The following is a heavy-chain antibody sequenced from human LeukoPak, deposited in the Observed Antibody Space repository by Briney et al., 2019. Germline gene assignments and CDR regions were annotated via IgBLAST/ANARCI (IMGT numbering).Heavy chain of an antibody. CDR1: GFTFSSYG. Sequence: PGRSLRLSCAASGFTFSSYGMHWVRQAPGKGLEWVANIKQDGGEKYYVDSVKGRFTISRDNAKNSLYLQMNSLRAEDTAVYYCARDYYYDSSGYHDYWGQGTLVTVSS. CDR2: IKQDGGEK. J-gene: IGHJ4*02. CDR3: ARDYYYDSSGYHDY. V-gene: IGHV3-7*03. D-gene: IGHD3-22*01.